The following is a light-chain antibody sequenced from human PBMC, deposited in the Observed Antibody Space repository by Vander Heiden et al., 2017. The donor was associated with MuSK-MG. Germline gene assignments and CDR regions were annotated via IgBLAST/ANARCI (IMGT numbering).Light chain of an antibody. V-gene: IGKV3-15*01. CDR1: QSVSSN. CDR2: GAS. Sequence: EIVMTQSPSTLSVSPGERATLSCRASQSVSSNLAWYQQKPGQAPRLLIYGASTRATGIPARFSGSGSVTEFTLTISSLQSEDFAVYYCQQDNNWPLTFGGGTKVXIK. CDR3: QQDNNWPLT. J-gene: IGKJ4*01.